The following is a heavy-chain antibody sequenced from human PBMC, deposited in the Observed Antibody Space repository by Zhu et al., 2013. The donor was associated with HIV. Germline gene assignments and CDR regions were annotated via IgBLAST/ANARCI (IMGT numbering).Heavy chain of an antibody. D-gene: IGHD1-26*01. V-gene: IGHV4-34*01. CDR3: AIPSGSYYHYYYGMDV. CDR1: GGSFSGYY. J-gene: IGHJ6*02. Sequence: QVQLQQWGAGLLKPSETLSLTCAVYGGSFSGYYWSWIRQPPGKGLEWIGEINHSGSTNYNPSLKSRVTISVDTSKNQFSLKLSSVTAADTAVYYCAIPSGSYYHYYYGMDVWGQGTTVTVSS. CDR2: INHSGST.